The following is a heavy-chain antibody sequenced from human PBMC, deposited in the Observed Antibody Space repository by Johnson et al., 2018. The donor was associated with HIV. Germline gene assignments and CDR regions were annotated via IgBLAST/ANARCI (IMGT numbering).Heavy chain of an antibody. D-gene: IGHD3-22*01. CDR2: LSYDGSTK. Sequence: QVQLVESGGGVVQPGRSLRLSCAASGFTFSSYALHWVRQAPGKGLEWVAVLSYDGSTKYYADSVKGRFNSSRDNSKNTLYLQMNSLRAEDTAVYYCARVFTTRGAFDIWGQGTMVRLF. J-gene: IGHJ3*02. CDR3: ARVFTTRGAFDI. CDR1: GFTFSSYA. V-gene: IGHV3-30-3*01.